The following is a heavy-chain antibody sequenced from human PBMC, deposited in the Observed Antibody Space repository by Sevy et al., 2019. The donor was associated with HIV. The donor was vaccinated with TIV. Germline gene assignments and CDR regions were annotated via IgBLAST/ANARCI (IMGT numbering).Heavy chain of an antibody. Sequence: GESLKISCAASGFTFSSYGMHWVRQAPGTGLEWVAVIWYDGGSKYYADSVKGRFTISSNNSKNTLFLQMNSVRAEDTAVYYCARDKLLPVMVTMVRGALSYYFDYWGQGTLVTVSS. CDR1: GFTFSSYG. D-gene: IGHD3-10*01. V-gene: IGHV3-33*01. J-gene: IGHJ4*02. CDR2: IWYDGGSK. CDR3: ARDKLLPVMVTMVRGALSYYFDY.